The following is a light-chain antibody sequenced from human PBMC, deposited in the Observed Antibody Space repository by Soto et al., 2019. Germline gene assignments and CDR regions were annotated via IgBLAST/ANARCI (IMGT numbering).Light chain of an antibody. CDR3: QLRKT. CDR2: GVS. V-gene: IGKV3-20*01. Sequence: EIVLTQSPGTLSLSPGERATLSCRASQSVSSSYLAWYQQKPGQAPRLLIYGVSSRATGITDRFSGSGSGTDFTLTISRLEPEDFAVYYCQLRKTFGQGTKVXIK. CDR1: QSVSSSY. J-gene: IGKJ1*01.